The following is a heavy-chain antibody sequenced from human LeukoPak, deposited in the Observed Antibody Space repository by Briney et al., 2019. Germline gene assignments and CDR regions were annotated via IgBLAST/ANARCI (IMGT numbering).Heavy chain of an antibody. J-gene: IGHJ3*02. Sequence: SETLSLTCTVSGGSISPYYWSWIRQPPGKGLEWIGYIYYSGSTNYNPSLKSRVTISVDTSKNQFSLKLRSVTAADTAVYYCARVGGITMIVVLITDAFDIWGQGTTVTVSS. V-gene: IGHV4-59*12. CDR1: GGSISPYY. CDR2: IYYSGST. CDR3: ARVGGITMIVVLITDAFDI. D-gene: IGHD3-22*01.